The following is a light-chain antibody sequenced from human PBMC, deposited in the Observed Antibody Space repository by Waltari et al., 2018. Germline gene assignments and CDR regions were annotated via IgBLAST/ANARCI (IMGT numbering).Light chain of an antibody. J-gene: IGKJ1*01. CDR3: QQHGTLPAT. V-gene: IGKV3-20*01. CDR2: RAS. Sequence: EIVLPQSPGTASLSPAARATISCRASQSVGSSSLAWYQQKPGQAPRLVIYRASRRATGIPDRFSGSGSGTNFSLTISRLEPEDFAVYYCQQHGTLPATFGQGTKVEIK. CDR1: QSVGSSS.